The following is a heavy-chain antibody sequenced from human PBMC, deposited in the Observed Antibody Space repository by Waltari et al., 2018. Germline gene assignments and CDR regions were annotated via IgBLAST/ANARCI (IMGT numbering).Heavy chain of an antibody. J-gene: IGHJ5*02. Sequence: QVQLVQSGAEVKKPGATVRVSCKASGYVFTSDYIHWVRQAPGQGLEWMGISNPREGGTTYAEKFQGRVTMTRDTSTSTVYMELSSLRSEDTAVYYCGKDQGASGWNKGWLDPWGQGTLVTVSS. V-gene: IGHV1-46*01. CDR3: GKDQGASGWNKGWLDP. CDR1: GYVFTSDY. CDR2: SNPREGGT. D-gene: IGHD6-19*01.